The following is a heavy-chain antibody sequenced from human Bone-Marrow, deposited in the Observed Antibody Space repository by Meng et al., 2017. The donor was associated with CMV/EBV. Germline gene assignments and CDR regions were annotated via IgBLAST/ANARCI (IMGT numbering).Heavy chain of an antibody. CDR1: GFILTDNS. D-gene: IGHD1-26*01. CDR3: ARVAVGGDFDY. J-gene: IGHJ4*02. CDR2: INYNDGKT. V-gene: IGHV3-64*02. Sequence: ETLSLTCAASGFILTDNSMHWVRQAPGKGLEYVSAINYNDGKTYYADSVQGRFTISRDTSKNTVYLHMGSLRAEDMAVYYCARVAVGGDFDYWGQGTLVTVSS.